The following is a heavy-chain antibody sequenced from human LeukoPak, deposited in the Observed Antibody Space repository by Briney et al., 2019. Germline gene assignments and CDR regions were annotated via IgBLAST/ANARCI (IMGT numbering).Heavy chain of an antibody. V-gene: IGHV4-38-2*01. CDR2: IYHSGST. D-gene: IGHD3-22*01. Sequence: SETLSLTCAVSGYSISSGYYWGWIRQPPGKGLEWIGSIYHSGSTYYNPSLKSRVTISVDTSKNQFSLKLSSVTAADTAVYYCAAKESYYYDSSLPFDYWGQGTLVTVSS. CDR3: AAKESYYYDSSLPFDY. J-gene: IGHJ4*02. CDR1: GYSISSGYY.